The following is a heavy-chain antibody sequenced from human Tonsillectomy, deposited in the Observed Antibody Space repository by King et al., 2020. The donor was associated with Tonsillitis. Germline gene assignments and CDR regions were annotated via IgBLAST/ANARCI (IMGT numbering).Heavy chain of an antibody. CDR1: AGSVSTSSYY. D-gene: IGHD6-19*01. CDR2: IYYSGTT. J-gene: IGHJ6*02. V-gene: IGHV4-39*01. CDR3: AGFRLGTYYYYNMDV. Sequence: QLQESGPGLVKPSETLSLTCAVSAGSVSTSSYYWGWIRQPPGKGLEWIGSIYYSGTTYYNPSLKSRVTISVDTSKNQFSLRLSSVTAADTAVYYCAGFRLGTYYYYNMDVWGQGTTVTVSS.